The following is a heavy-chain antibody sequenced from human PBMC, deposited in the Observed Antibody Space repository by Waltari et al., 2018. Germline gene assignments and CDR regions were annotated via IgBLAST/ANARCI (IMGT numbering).Heavy chain of an antibody. D-gene: IGHD7-27*01. CDR1: GFTFGSYD. J-gene: IGHJ4*02. CDR2: ISTSSNYI. CDR3: AGWDVWGYFFDY. V-gene: IGHV3-21*01. Sequence: EVQLVESGGGLVKPGGSLRLSCAASGFTFGSYDMNWVRQAPGKGLDWVSSISTSSNYIYYADSVKGRLTISRDNAKSSLYLQMNSLRAEDTAVYYCAGWDVWGYFFDYWGQGTLVTVSS.